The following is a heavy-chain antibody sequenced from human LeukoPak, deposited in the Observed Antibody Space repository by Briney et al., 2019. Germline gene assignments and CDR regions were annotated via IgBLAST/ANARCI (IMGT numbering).Heavy chain of an antibody. V-gene: IGHV3-21*01. CDR1: GFTFSSYS. CDR3: AREPMVTATNYFDY. CDR2: IGSSSSYI. J-gene: IGHJ4*02. Sequence: GGSLRLSCAASGFTFSSYSMNWVRQAPGKGLEWVSSIGSSSSYIYYADSVKGRFTISRDNAKNSLYLQMNSLRAEDTAVYYCAREPMVTATNYFDYWGQGTLVTVSS. D-gene: IGHD2-21*02.